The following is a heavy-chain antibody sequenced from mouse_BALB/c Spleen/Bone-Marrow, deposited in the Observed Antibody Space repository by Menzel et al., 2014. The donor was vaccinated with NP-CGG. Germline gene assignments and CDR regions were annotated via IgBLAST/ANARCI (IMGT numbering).Heavy chain of an antibody. CDR2: IYPGDGDT. CDR3: ARAGDYRYDAMDY. J-gene: IGHJ4*01. V-gene: IGHV1-82*01. D-gene: IGHD2-14*01. CDR1: GYAFSSSW. Sequence: VQLQQSGPELVKPGASVKISCKASGYAFSSSWMNWVKQRPGQGLEWIGRIYPGDGDTNYNGKFKGKATLTADKSSSTAYMQLSSLTSVDSAVYFCARAGDYRYDAMDYWGQGTLVTVSS.